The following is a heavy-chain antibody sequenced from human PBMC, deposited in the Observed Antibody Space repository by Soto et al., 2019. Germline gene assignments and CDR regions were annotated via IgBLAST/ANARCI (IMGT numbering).Heavy chain of an antibody. CDR3: ARYRSVYGSGSYNWFDH. D-gene: IGHD3-10*01. CDR2: IIPILGTA. Sequence: QVQLVQSGAEVKKPGSSVKVSCKASGGTFSSYAISWVRQAPGQGLEWMGGIIPILGTANYAQKFQGRVTITADEATSTAYMELSSLRSGDTAVYYCARYRSVYGSGSYNWFDHWGQGTLVTVSS. V-gene: IGHV1-69*01. J-gene: IGHJ5*02. CDR1: GGTFSSYA.